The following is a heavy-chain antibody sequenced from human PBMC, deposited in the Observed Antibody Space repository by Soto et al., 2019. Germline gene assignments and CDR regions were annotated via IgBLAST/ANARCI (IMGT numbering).Heavy chain of an antibody. CDR1: GYTFTSYY. J-gene: IGHJ6*02. D-gene: IGHD3-9*01. CDR2: INPSGGST. CDR3: ARDSLRYFDWLPDNYYYYGMDV. V-gene: IGHV1-46*01. Sequence: QVQLVQSGAEVKKPGASVKVSCKASGYTFTSYYMHWVRQAPGQGLEWMGIINPSGGSTSYAQKFQGRVTMTRETSTSTVYMELSSLRSEDTAVYYCARDSLRYFDWLPDNYYYYGMDVWGQGTTVTVSS.